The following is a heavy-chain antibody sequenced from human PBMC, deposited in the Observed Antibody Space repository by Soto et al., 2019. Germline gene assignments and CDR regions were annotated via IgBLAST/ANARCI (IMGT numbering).Heavy chain of an antibody. D-gene: IGHD6-19*01. CDR2: INHSGST. J-gene: IGHJ6*02. CDR3: ARLSPSRDSSGWPIYYYYGMDV. Sequence: SETLSLTCAVYGGSFSGYYWSWIRQPPGKGLECIGEINHSGSTNYNPSLKSRVTISVDTSKNQFSLKLSSVTAADTAVYYCARLSPSRDSSGWPIYYYYGMDVWGQGTTVTVSS. V-gene: IGHV4-34*01. CDR1: GGSFSGYY.